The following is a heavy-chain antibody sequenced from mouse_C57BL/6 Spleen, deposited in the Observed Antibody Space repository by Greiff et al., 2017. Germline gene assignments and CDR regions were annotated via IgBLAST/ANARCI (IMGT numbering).Heavy chain of an antibody. J-gene: IGHJ4*01. CDR2: IRSKSNNYAT. D-gene: IGHD2-1*01. V-gene: IGHV10-1*01. Sequence: EVQLVESGGGLVQPKGSLKLSCAASGFSFNTYAMNWVRQAPGKGLEWVARIRSKSNNYATYYADSVKDRFTISRDDSESMLYLQMNNLKTEDTAMYYCVRHDDGNGAMDYWGQGTSVTVSS. CDR3: VRHDDGNGAMDY. CDR1: GFSFNTYA.